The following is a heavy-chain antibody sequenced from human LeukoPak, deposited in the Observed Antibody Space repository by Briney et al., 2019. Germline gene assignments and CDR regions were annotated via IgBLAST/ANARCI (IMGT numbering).Heavy chain of an antibody. V-gene: IGHV3-49*03. Sequence: GGSLRLSCIASGFTFGDDAWSWLRQAPGKGLEPIAFIRKKGYGETTDYAASVRGRFTVSRDDAKSVAYLQMISLKTEDTALYYCSRGLHDYGDSNYYFDQWGRGTLVIVSS. CDR3: SRGLHDYGDSNYYFDQ. CDR1: GFTFGDDA. J-gene: IGHJ4*02. D-gene: IGHD4-17*01. CDR2: IRKKGYGETT.